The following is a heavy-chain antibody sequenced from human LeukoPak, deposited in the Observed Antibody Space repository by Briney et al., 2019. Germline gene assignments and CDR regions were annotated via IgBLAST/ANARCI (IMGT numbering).Heavy chain of an antibody. Sequence: PSQTLSLTCTVSGGSISSSDYYWSWIRQPPGKGLEWIGYIYYSGSTSYNPSLKSRITISVDTSKNQFSLKLSSVTAADTAVYYCARSHGGNSGDWFDPWGQGTLVTVSS. V-gene: IGHV4-30-4*01. J-gene: IGHJ5*02. CDR1: GGSISSSDYY. CDR2: IYYSGST. CDR3: ARSHGGNSGDWFDP. D-gene: IGHD4-23*01.